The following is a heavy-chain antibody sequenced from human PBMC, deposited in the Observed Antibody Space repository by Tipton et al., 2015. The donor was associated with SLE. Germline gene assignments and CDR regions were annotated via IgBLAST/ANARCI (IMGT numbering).Heavy chain of an antibody. J-gene: IGHJ4*02. CDR2: MWYENGGNK. V-gene: IGHV3-33*08. D-gene: IGHD2-15*01. Sequence: SLRLSCEASGFSFSSFDMHWVRQAPGKGLEWVAVMWYENGGNKYYADSVKGRFTISRDNSKNTLYLQMNSLRAEDTAVYYCASEGYCSGGSCLFDYWGQGTLVTVSS. CDR1: GFSFSSFD. CDR3: ASEGYCSGGSCLFDY.